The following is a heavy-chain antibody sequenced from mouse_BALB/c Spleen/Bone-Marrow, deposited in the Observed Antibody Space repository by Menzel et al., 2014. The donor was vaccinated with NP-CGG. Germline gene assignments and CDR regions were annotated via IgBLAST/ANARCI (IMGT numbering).Heavy chain of an antibody. Sequence: DLVKPGASVKLSCKVSGYTFTNFWINWIKQRPGQGLEWIGRIAPGTGSTYYNEMFKGKATLTVDTSSSTAYIQLSSLSSEDSAVYFCARYDYAMDYWGQGTSVTVSS. CDR1: GYTFTNFW. CDR2: IAPGTGST. CDR3: ARYDYAMDY. J-gene: IGHJ4*01. V-gene: IGHV1S41*01. D-gene: IGHD2-3*01.